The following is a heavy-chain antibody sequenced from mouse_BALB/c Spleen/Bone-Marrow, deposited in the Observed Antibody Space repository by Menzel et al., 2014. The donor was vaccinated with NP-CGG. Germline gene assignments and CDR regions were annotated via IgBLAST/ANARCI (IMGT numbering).Heavy chain of an antibody. D-gene: IGHD2-1*01. V-gene: IGHV14-3*02. CDR1: GFNIKDTY. J-gene: IGHJ3*01. CDR3: ARNGNYGAWFTY. CDR2: IDPANGNT. Sequence: VQLQQSGAELVKPGASVKLSCTASGFNIKDTYMRWVKQRPEQGLEWIGRIDPANGNTKYDPKFQGKATITADTSSNTAYLQLSILTSEDTAVYYCARNGNYGAWFTYWGQGTLVTVSA.